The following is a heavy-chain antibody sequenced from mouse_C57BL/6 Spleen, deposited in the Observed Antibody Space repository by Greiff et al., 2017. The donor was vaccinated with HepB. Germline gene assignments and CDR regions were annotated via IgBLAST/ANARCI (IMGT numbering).Heavy chain of an antibody. V-gene: IGHV5-4*01. CDR1: GFTFSSYA. Sequence: EVKLQESGGGLVKPGGSLKLSCAASGFTFSSYAMSWVRQTPEKRLEWVATISDGGGYTYYPDNVKGRFTISRDNAKNNLYLQMSHLKSEDTAMYYCARDYDGYYDAMDYWGQGTSVTVSS. CDR2: ISDGGGYT. J-gene: IGHJ4*01. CDR3: ARDYDGYYDAMDY. D-gene: IGHD2-3*01.